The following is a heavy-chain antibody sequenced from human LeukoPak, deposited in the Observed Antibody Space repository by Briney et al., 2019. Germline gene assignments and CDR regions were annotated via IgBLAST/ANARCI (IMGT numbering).Heavy chain of an antibody. J-gene: IGHJ5*02. Sequence: PGGSLRLSCAASGFTFSSYSMNWVRQAPGKGLEWVSYISSSSSTIYYADSVKGRFTISRDNAKNSLYLQMNSLRAEDTAVYYCARDYDSSGSLPTSDPWGQGTPVTVSS. CDR3: ARDYDSSGSLPTSDP. CDR2: ISSSSSTI. V-gene: IGHV3-48*01. D-gene: IGHD3-22*01. CDR1: GFTFSSYS.